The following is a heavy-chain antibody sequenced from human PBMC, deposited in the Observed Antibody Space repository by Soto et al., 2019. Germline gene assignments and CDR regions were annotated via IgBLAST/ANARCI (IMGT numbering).Heavy chain of an antibody. D-gene: IGHD1-7*01. V-gene: IGHV3-30*18. Sequence: QVQLVESGGGVVQPGRSLRLSCAASGFTFSSYGMHWVRQAPGKGLEWVAVISYDGSNKYYADSVKGRFTISRDNSKNTLYLQMNSLRAADTAVYYCAKDRNWNCLDYWGQGTLVTVSS. CDR3: AKDRNWNCLDY. J-gene: IGHJ4*02. CDR1: GFTFSSYG. CDR2: ISYDGSNK.